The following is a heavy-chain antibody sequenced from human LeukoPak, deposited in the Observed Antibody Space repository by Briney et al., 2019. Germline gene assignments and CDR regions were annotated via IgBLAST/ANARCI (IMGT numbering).Heavy chain of an antibody. CDR3: ARGGFPFDY. J-gene: IGHJ4*02. V-gene: IGHV4-38-2*01. CDR1: GYSISSGYY. CDR2: IYHSGST. D-gene: IGHD5-12*01. Sequence: SETLSLTCAVSGYSISSGYYWGWIRQPPGKGLEWIGSIYHSGSTYYNPSLKSRVTISVDTSKNQFSLKLSSVTAADTAVYYCARGGFPFDYWGQGTLVTVSS.